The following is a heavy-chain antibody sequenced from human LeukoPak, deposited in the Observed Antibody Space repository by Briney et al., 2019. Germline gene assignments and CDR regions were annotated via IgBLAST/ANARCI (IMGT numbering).Heavy chain of an antibody. CDR1: GFSFTNYC. Sequence: GESLKISCKASGFSFTNYCIGWVRQMPGKGLDWMGIIYPGDSDTRYSPSFQGQVTISADKSISTAYLQWSSLKASDTAMYYCARRDSSSWYRGYNWFDPWGQGTLVTVSS. J-gene: IGHJ5*02. D-gene: IGHD6-13*01. CDR2: IYPGDSDT. V-gene: IGHV5-51*01. CDR3: ARRDSSSWYRGYNWFDP.